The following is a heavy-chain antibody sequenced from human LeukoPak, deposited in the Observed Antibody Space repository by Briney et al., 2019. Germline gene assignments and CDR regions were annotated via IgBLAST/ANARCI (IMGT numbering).Heavy chain of an antibody. J-gene: IGHJ4*02. V-gene: IGHV3-33*06. CDR1: GFTFSGYG. D-gene: IGHD2-2*01. CDR3: AKDGQDIVVVRAAMIYFDY. Sequence: GRSLRLSCAASGFTFSGYGMHWVRQAPGKGLEWVAVIWYDGSNKYYADSVKGRFTISRDNAKNTLYLQINSLRAQDTAPYYCAKDGQDIVVVRAAMIYFDYWGQGTLVTVSS. CDR2: IWYDGSNK.